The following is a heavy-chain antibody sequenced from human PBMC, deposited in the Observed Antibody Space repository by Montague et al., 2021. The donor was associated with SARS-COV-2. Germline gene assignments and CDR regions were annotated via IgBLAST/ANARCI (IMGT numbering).Heavy chain of an antibody. J-gene: IGHJ6*03. D-gene: IGHD2-2*02. Sequence: SETLSLAYAVYGGSFSGYYWNWIRQPPGKGLEWIGEINHSGSANYNPSLKRRVTISVDMSKNQFSLKLNSVTAADTAVYYCARLGEGVVPAPILGVGPYYPYFYMDVWGKGATVTVSS. CDR1: GGSFSGYY. CDR2: INHSGSA. CDR3: ARLGEGVVPAPILGVGPYYPYFYMDV. V-gene: IGHV4-34*01.